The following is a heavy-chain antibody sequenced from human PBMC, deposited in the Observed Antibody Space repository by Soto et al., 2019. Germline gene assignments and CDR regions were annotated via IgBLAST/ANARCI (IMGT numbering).Heavy chain of an antibody. CDR3: ARSRVTKLYYFDY. Sequence: ASVKVSCKASGYTFTGYYMHWVRQAPGQGLEWMGWINPNSGGTNYAQKFQGWVTMTRDTSISTAYMELSRLRSDDTAVYYCARSRVTKLYYFDYWGQGTLVTVSS. D-gene: IGHD4-17*01. CDR2: INPNSGGT. V-gene: IGHV1-2*04. J-gene: IGHJ4*02. CDR1: GYTFTGYY.